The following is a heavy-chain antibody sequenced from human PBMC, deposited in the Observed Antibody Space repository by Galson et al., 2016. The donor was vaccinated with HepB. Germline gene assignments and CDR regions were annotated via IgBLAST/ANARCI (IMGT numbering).Heavy chain of an antibody. J-gene: IGHJ4*02. CDR2: ITSSGGLS. V-gene: IGHV3-11*01. CDR3: ASEPTKSNEGY. Sequence: SLRLSCAASGFTFSETYMTWIRQAPGKGLEWISYITSSGGLSYYADSMEGRFTISRDNAKNSVYLQMSSLRAEDTAVYYCASEPTKSNEGYWGQGTLVSVSS. D-gene: IGHD1-1*01. CDR1: GFTFSETY.